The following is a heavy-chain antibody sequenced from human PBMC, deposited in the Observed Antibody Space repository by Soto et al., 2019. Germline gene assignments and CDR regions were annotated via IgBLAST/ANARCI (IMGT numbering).Heavy chain of an antibody. V-gene: IGHV3-21*01. Sequence: EVQLVESGGGLVKPGGSLRLSCAASGFTFSSYSMNWVRQAPGKGLEWVSSISSSSSYIYYADSVKGRFTISRANANNPLYLQMHSLRAEDTAVYYCARDGFRFLEWLLSYGYFDLWGRGTLVTVSS. CDR1: GFTFSSYS. CDR2: ISSSSSYI. J-gene: IGHJ2*01. CDR3: ARDGFRFLEWLLSYGYFDL. D-gene: IGHD3-3*01.